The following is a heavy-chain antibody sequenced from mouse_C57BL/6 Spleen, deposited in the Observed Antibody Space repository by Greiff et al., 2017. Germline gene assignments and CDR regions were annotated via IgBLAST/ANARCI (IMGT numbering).Heavy chain of an antibody. CDR2: IYPGDGDT. V-gene: IGHV1-82*01. J-gene: IGHJ2*01. CDR1: GYAFSSYW. CDR3: ARHGYYGSRDYLDY. D-gene: IGHD1-1*01. Sequence: QVQLQQSGPELVKPGASVKISCKASGYAFSSYWMNWVKQRPGQGLEWIGRIYPGDGDTNYNGKFKGKATLTADKSSSTAYMQLSSLTSEDSAVXFSARHGYYGSRDYLDYWGQGTTLTVSS.